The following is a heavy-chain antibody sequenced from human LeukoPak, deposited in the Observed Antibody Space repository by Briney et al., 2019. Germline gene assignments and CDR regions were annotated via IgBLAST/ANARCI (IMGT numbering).Heavy chain of an antibody. J-gene: IGHJ3*02. CDR3: ARLLVRGVIIRAFDI. CDR2: IYPGDSDT. CDR1: GYSFTSYW. Sequence: GESLKISCKGSGYSFTSYWIGWVRQMPGKGLEWMGIIYPGDSDTRYSPSFQGQVTISADKSISTAYLQWGSLKASDTAMYYCARLLVRGVIIRAFDIWGQGTMVTVSS. V-gene: IGHV5-51*01. D-gene: IGHD3-10*01.